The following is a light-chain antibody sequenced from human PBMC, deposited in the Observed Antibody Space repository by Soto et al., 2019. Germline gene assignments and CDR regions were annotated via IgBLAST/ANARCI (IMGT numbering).Light chain of an antibody. CDR1: SSDVGNYNL. J-gene: IGLJ2*01. Sequence: QSALTQPASVSGSPGQSITISCTGTSSDVGNYNLVYWYQHHPGKAPKLMIYEGSKRPSGVSNRFSGSKSGNTASLTISGLQAEDEADYYCCSYAGSSTFVVFGGGTKLTVL. CDR3: CSYAGSSTFVV. V-gene: IGLV2-23*03. CDR2: EGS.